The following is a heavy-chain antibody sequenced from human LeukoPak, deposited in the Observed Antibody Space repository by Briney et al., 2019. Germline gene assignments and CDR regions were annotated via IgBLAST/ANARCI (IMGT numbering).Heavy chain of an antibody. D-gene: IGHD3-22*01. CDR3: AKILNYYDSSGYFGPNWFDP. CDR1: GFTFSSYA. J-gene: IGHJ5*02. Sequence: GGSLRLSCAASGFTFSSYAMSWVRQAPGKGLEWVSAISGSGGSTYYADSVKGRFTIFRDNSKNTLYLQMNSLRAEDTAVYYCAKILNYYDSSGYFGPNWFDPWGQGTLVTVSS. V-gene: IGHV3-23*01. CDR2: ISGSGGST.